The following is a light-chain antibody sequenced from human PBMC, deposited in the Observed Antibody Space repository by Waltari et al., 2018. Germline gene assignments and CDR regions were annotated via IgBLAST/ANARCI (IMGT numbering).Light chain of an antibody. CDR1: QRVVPSYNNRSN. V-gene: IGKV4-1*01. Sequence: DIVMTQSPDSLAVSLGERATINCKSTQRVVPSYNNRSNLPWYPHKPGHPPKLLIYWASTRQSGFPDQFCGSESGTDCTLTVASLQAEDVAVFYWQQYDAIPCTFGQWTKREIE. CDR3: QQYDAIPCT. J-gene: IGKJ2*02. CDR2: WAS.